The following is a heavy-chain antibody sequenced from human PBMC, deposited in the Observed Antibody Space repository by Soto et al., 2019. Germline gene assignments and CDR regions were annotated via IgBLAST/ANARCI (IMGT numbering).Heavy chain of an antibody. V-gene: IGHV4-61*01. CDR2: IYYSGST. Sequence: QVQLQESGPGLVKPSETLSLTCTVSGGSVSSGSYYWSWIRQPPGKGLEWIGYIYYSGSTNYNPSLKSRVTISVDTSKNQFSLKLSSVTAADTAVYYCARVSRYNWNYGDYYGMDVWGQGTTVTVSS. J-gene: IGHJ6*02. CDR1: GGSVSSGSYY. CDR3: ARVSRYNWNYGDYYGMDV. D-gene: IGHD1-7*01.